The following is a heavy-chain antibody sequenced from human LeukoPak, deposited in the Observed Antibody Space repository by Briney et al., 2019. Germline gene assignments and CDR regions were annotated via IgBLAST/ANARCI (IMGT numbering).Heavy chain of an antibody. V-gene: IGHV4-59*01. D-gene: IGHD2-21*01. J-gene: IGHJ4*02. CDR1: GGSISSYY. CDR2: IYYSGST. Sequence: SETLSLTCTVSGGSISSYYWSWIRQPPGKGLEWIGYIYYSGSTNYRPSLKSRVTISVDTSKNQFSMKLSSVTAADTAVYYCARGVVIAPQTFDYWGQGTLVTVSS. CDR3: ARGVVIAPQTFDY.